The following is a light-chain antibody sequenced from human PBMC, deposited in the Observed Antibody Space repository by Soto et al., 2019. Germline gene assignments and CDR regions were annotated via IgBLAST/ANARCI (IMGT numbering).Light chain of an antibody. CDR3: QSYDSDSQGV. CDR2: EHN. J-gene: IGLJ3*02. V-gene: IGLV6-57*02. CDR1: RGSIASNY. Sequence: NFMLTQPHSVSESPGKTVTISCTGSRGSIASNYVQWYQQRPGRAPTIVIFEHNQRTSGVPDRFSGSIDTSSTSASLTISGLKTEYEADYYCQSYDSDSQGVFGGGTKLTVL.